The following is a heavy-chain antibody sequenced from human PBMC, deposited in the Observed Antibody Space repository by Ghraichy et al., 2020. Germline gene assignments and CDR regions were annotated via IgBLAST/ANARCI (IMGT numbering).Heavy chain of an antibody. D-gene: IGHD4-17*01. J-gene: IGHJ6*02. CDR3: AKDLGSPGSYGAYHDYGDYYYYGMDV. V-gene: IGHV3-23*01. CDR2: ISGSGGST. Sequence: GGSLRLSCAASGFTFSSYAMSWVRQAPGKGLEWVSAISGSGGSTYYADSVKGRFTISRDNSKNTLYLQMNSLRAEDTAVYYCAKDLGSPGSYGAYHDYGDYYYYGMDVWGQGTTVTVSS. CDR1: GFTFSSYA.